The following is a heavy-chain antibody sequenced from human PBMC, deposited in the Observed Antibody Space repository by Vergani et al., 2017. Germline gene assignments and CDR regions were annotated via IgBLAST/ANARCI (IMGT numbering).Heavy chain of an antibody. CDR2: INPNSGAT. D-gene: IGHD6-13*01. CDR3: ARGIAWAAAAPQSP. Sequence: QVQLVQSGAEVKKPGASVKVSCKASGYTFTGYYMHWVRQAPGQGLEWMGWINPNSGATNYAQKFQGRVTMTRDTSISTAYMELSRLRSDDTAVYYCARGIAWAAAAPQSPWGQGTLVTVSS. CDR1: GYTFTGYY. V-gene: IGHV1-2*02. J-gene: IGHJ5*02.